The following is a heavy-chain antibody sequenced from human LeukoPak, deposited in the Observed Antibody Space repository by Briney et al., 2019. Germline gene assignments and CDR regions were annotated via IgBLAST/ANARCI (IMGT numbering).Heavy chain of an antibody. Sequence: GESLKISCKGSGYSFTSYWIGWVRQMPGKGPEWMGIIYPGDSDTRYSPSFQGHVTISADKSISTAYLQWSSLKASDTAMYYCARTFMVRGVIFEIDYWGQGTLVTVSS. CDR2: IYPGDSDT. CDR1: GYSFTSYW. CDR3: ARTFMVRGVIFEIDY. V-gene: IGHV5-51*01. D-gene: IGHD3-10*01. J-gene: IGHJ4*02.